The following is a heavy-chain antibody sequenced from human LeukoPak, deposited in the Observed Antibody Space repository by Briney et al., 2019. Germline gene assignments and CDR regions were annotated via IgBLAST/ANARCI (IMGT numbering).Heavy chain of an antibody. CDR1: GFTFSSYW. CDR2: ISGSGGST. J-gene: IGHJ1*01. V-gene: IGHV3-23*01. CDR3: AKVLDYGGNSGHFQH. Sequence: GGSLRLSCAASGFTFSSYWMSWVRQAPGKGLEWVSAISGSGGSTYYADSVKGRFTISRDNSKNTLYLQMNSLRAEDTAVYYCAKVLDYGGNSGHFQHWGQGTLVTVSS. D-gene: IGHD4-23*01.